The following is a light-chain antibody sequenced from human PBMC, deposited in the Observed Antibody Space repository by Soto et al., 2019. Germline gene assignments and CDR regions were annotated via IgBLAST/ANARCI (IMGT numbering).Light chain of an antibody. J-gene: IGLJ2*01. Sequence: QYVLTQPPSVSGAPGQRVTISCTGSRSNIGAGYDVHWYQELPGTAPKLLIYGNNNRPSGDPDRFSGSKSGTSASLAITGLQAEDEANYYCQSYDSSLVFGGGTKLTVL. CDR2: GNN. CDR3: QSYDSSLV. V-gene: IGLV1-40*01. CDR1: RSNIGAGYD.